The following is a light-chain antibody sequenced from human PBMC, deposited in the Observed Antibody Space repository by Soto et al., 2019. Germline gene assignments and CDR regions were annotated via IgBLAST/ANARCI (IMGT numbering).Light chain of an antibody. CDR1: QSVSNN. J-gene: IGKJ1*01. V-gene: IGKV3-15*01. CDR2: GAS. Sequence: LVMTKSPATLSVSPGERATLSCTVGQSVSNNLAWYQQNPGQAPRLLVDGASTRATGIPARFSGSGSGTEFTLTISSLQSEDFAVHYCQQYNDWPRTFGQGTKVDIK. CDR3: QQYNDWPRT.